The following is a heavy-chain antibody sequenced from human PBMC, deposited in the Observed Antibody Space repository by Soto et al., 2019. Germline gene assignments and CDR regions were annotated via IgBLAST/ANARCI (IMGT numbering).Heavy chain of an antibody. J-gene: IGHJ3*01. V-gene: IGHV3-74*01. CDR1: GFTFSNYW. CDR2: INSDGIST. Sequence: GGALRLSCAASGFTFSNYWMHWVRQAPGKGLVWVSRINSDGISTNYADSVKGRFTISRDNAKNTVYLQMSSLRAEDTAVYYCARSPFDVWGQGTMVTVSS. CDR3: ARSPFDV.